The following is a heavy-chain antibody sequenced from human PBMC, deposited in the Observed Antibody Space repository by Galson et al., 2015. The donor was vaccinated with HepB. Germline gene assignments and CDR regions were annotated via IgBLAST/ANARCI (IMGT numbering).Heavy chain of an antibody. D-gene: IGHD3-16*01. CDR3: IAGLTSDY. V-gene: IGHV3-73*01. J-gene: IGHJ4*02. Sequence: SLRLSCAASGFTFSGSSVHWVRQASGKGLEWVGRIRSKADNYATAYAASVKGRFTISRDDSKNTAYLQMNSLKTEDTAVYYCIAGLTSDYWGQGTLVTVSS. CDR1: GFTFSGSS. CDR2: IRSKADNYAT.